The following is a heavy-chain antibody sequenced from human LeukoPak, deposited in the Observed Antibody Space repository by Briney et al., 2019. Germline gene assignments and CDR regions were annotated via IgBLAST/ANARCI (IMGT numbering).Heavy chain of an antibody. J-gene: IGHJ2*01. CDR2: INAGTGNT. D-gene: IGHD3-22*01. Sequence: ASVKVSCKASGYTFTTYAVHWVRQAPGQWLEWLGWINAGTGNTKYSRKFQGRVTITRGTSASTAYMELSSLRSEDTAVYYCARANYYSSSSGYPADWFFDLWGRGTLVTVSS. CDR1: GYTFTTYA. V-gene: IGHV1-3*01. CDR3: ARANYYSSSSGYPADWFFDL.